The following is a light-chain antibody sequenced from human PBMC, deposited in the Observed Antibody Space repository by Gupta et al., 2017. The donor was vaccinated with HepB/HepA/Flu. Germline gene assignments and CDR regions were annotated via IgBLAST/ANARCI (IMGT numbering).Light chain of an antibody. CDR2: GSS. CDR1: QRLNTY. V-gene: IGKV3-11*01. Sequence: LSPGERATLFCRAIQRLNTYLVWFQQKPGQAPRLLIYGSSNRATGIPARFSASGCGTDFSLTISSREPEDFAVYYCQQRNGWPPELTFGQGTRLEMK. CDR3: QQRNGWPPELT. J-gene: IGKJ5*01.